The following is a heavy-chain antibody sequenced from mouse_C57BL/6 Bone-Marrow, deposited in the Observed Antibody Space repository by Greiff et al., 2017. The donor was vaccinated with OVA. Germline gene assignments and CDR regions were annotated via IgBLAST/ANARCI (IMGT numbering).Heavy chain of an antibody. CDR1: GYTFTNYW. CDR3: ARSYYGSSDEGLAY. Sequence: VQLQQSGAELVRPGTSVKMSCKASGYTFTNYWIGWAKQRPGHGLEWIGDIYPGGGYTNYNEKFKGKATLTADKSSSTAYMQFSSLTSEDSAIYYCARSYYGSSDEGLAYWGQGTLVTVSA. V-gene: IGHV1-63*01. D-gene: IGHD1-1*01. J-gene: IGHJ3*01. CDR2: IYPGGGYT.